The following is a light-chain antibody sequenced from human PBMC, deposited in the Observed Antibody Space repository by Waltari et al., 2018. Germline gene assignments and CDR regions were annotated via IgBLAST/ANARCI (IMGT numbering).Light chain of an antibody. Sequence: QTVVTQEPSLSVSPGGTVTLTCALSSGSLSTTSYATGYQQTLGQAPRTLVYKANARSSGVPDRFSGSILGNTAALTITGAQADDESDYYCALYMGSGIWVFGGGTRLTVL. J-gene: IGLJ3*02. CDR1: SGSLSTTSY. V-gene: IGLV8-61*01. CDR2: KAN. CDR3: ALYMGSGIWV.